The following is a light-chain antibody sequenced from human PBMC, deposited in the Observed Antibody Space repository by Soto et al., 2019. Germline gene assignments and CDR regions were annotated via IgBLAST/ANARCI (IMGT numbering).Light chain of an antibody. Sequence: QSALTQPASVSGSPGQSITISCTGTSSDFGGYNYVSWYQHHPDKAPKLIIFEVSNRPSGVSDRFSGSKSGNTASLTISGLQADDEADYYCSSYTSSRHVLFGGGTQLTVL. J-gene: IGLJ2*01. V-gene: IGLV2-14*01. CDR1: SSDFGGYNY. CDR3: SSYTSSRHVL. CDR2: EVS.